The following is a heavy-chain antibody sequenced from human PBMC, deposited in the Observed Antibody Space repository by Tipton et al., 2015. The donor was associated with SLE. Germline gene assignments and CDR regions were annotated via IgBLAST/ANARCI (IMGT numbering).Heavy chain of an antibody. J-gene: IGHJ4*02. CDR2: INHSGST. V-gene: IGHV4-34*01. CDR3: ARDRIMAASGFDY. D-gene: IGHD6-25*01. Sequence: GLVKPSETLSLTCAVYGGSFSGYYWSWIRQPPGKGLEWIGEINHSGSTNYNPSLKSRVTISVDTSKNQFSLKLSSVTAADTAVYYCARDRIMAASGFDYWGQGTLVTVSS. CDR1: GGSFSGYY.